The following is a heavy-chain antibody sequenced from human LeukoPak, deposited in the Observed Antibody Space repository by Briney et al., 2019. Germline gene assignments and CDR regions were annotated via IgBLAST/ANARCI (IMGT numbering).Heavy chain of an antibody. CDR2: ISSDGSNE. D-gene: IGHD3-16*01. V-gene: IGHV3-30-3*01. J-gene: IGHJ4*02. Sequence: GLEWVAFISSDGSNEYYGDSVKGRFTIYRDNLILYLHMNSLRTEDTAVYFCARESFGLDYWGQGTLVTVSS. CDR3: ARESFGLDY.